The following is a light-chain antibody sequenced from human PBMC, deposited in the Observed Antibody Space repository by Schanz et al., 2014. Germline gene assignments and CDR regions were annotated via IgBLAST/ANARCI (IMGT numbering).Light chain of an antibody. Sequence: DIVMTQSPDSLAVSLGERATIHCKSSQSVLYTSNNKNYLAWYQHKPGQPPKLLIYWASTRESGVPDRFSGSGSGTDFTLTISSLQAEDVAVYYCQQYYGLPRTFGQGTKVEIK. CDR3: QQYYGLPRT. CDR1: QSVLYTSNNKNY. CDR2: WAS. J-gene: IGKJ1*01. V-gene: IGKV4-1*01.